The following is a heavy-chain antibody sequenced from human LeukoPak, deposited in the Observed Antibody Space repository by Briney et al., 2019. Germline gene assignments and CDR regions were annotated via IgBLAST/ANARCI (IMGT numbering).Heavy chain of an antibody. CDR3: ARAGVTYYDFWSGYYPNFGDAFDI. J-gene: IGHJ3*02. Sequence: ASVKVSCKGSGYTFTGYYVHWVRQAPGQGLEWMGWINPNSGGTNYAQKFQGRVTMTRDTSISTAYMELSRLRSDDTAVYYCARAGVTYYDFWSGYYPNFGDAFDIWGQGTMVTVSS. D-gene: IGHD3-3*01. V-gene: IGHV1-2*02. CDR2: INPNSGGT. CDR1: GYTFTGYY.